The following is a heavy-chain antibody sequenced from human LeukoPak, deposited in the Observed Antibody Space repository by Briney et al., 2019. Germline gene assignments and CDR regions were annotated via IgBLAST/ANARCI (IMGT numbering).Heavy chain of an antibody. J-gene: IGHJ3*01. CDR3: EGERGDAFDV. CDR1: GFTFSSYW. CDR2: IKHDASEI. V-gene: IGHV3-7*01. Sequence: PGGSLRLSCAASGFTFSSYWMNWVRQAPGQGLGWVANIKHDASEIYYVDSVKGRFTISRDNAKNSLYLQMKNLRAEDTAVYYCEGERGDAFDVWGQGTMVTISS.